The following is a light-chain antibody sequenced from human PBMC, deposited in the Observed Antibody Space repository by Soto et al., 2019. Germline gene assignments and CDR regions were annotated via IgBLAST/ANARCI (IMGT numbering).Light chain of an antibody. CDR2: LTS. Sequence: EIVLTQSPATLSAFPGDRVTLSCRASQAVNTRLAWYQHKPGQAPRLLIYLTSKRAAGVPSRFSGGGSGTHFTLNISRVQAGDVGIYFCMQPLQIPITCGQGTRLEI. CDR1: QAVNTR. J-gene: IGKJ5*01. CDR3: MQPLQIPIT. V-gene: IGKV3D-11*03.